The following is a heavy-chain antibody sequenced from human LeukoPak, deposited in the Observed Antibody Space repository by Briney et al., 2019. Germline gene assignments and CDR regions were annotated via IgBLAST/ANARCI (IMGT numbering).Heavy chain of an antibody. CDR2: ISSSSSYI. V-gene: IGHV3-21*01. CDR3: ARAPPSAAGTVADDY. Sequence: GESLRLSCAASGFTFSSYSKNWLRQAPGKGLEWVSSISSSSSYIYYADSAKGRFTISRHNAKNSLYLQMNSLIAEDTAVYYCARAPPSAAGTVADDYWGQGTLVTVSS. J-gene: IGHJ4*02. D-gene: IGHD6-13*01. CDR1: GFTFSSYS.